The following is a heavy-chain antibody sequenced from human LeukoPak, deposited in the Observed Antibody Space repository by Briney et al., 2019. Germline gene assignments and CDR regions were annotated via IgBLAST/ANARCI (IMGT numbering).Heavy chain of an antibody. CDR1: GFTFSVYA. CDR2: ISDSGGST. D-gene: IGHD2/OR15-2a*01. CDR3: AKSHSLEYRGYFDH. Sequence: GWSLRLSCATSGFTFSVYAMSWVRPAPGKGLAWVSTISDSGGSTYYADSVKGRFTISRGNSKNTLYLLMNELSAEDTSVYYCAKSHSLEYRGYFDHWGQGHLVTVSS. J-gene: IGHJ4*02. V-gene: IGHV3-23*01.